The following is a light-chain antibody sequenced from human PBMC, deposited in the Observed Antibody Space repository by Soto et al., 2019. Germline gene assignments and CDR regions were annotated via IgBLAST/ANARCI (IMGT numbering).Light chain of an antibody. CDR2: RAS. CDR1: QNINTW. V-gene: IGKV1-5*03. Sequence: DIQMTQSPSTLSASVGDRVTITCRASQNINTWLAWYQQKPGKGPTLLIYRASRLESGVPSRFSGSGSGTEFTLTITSLQPVDFATYYCQQYNSYPWTFGQGTRWIS. CDR3: QQYNSYPWT. J-gene: IGKJ1*01.